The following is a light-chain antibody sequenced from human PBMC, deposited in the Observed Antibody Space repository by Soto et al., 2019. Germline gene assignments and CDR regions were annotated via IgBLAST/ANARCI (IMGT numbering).Light chain of an antibody. J-gene: IGLJ1*01. V-gene: IGLV1-47*01. CDR1: SSNIGKNN. Sequence: QSALTQPPSASGTPGQRVTISCSGSSSNIGKNNVYWYQQLPGTTPQLLIYRNNQRPSGVPDRFSASKSGTSASLAISGLRSEVEADYHCAAWDDSLSGLYVFGTGTKVTVL. CDR2: RNN. CDR3: AAWDDSLSGLYV.